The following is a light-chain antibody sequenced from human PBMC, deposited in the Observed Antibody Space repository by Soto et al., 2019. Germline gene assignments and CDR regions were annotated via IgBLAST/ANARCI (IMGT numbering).Light chain of an antibody. V-gene: IGKV3-11*01. J-gene: IGKJ5*01. CDR3: QQRSSWPLT. CDR2: DAA. CDR1: QSVSSY. Sequence: EIVLTQSPATLSLSPGERATLSCRASQSVSSYLAWYQQKPGQAPRLLIYDAANRATGIPARFSGSGSGTDFTLTITSLESEDLAVYYCQQRSSWPLTFGQGTRLEIK.